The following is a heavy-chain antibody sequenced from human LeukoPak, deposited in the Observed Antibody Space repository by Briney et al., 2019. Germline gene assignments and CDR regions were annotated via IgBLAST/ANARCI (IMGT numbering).Heavy chain of an antibody. D-gene: IGHD4-17*01. CDR2: ISYDGSNK. V-gene: IGHV3-30*03. CDR3: ARGGDYYRFDP. Sequence: PGRSLRLSCAASGFTFSSYGMHWVRQAPGKGLEWVAVISYDGSNKYYADSVKGRFTISRDNSKNTLYLQMNSLRAEDTAVYYCARGGDYYRFDPWGQGTLVTVSS. J-gene: IGHJ5*02. CDR1: GFTFSSYG.